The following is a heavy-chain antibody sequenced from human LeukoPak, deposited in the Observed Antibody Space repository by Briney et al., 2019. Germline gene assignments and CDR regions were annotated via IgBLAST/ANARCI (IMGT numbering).Heavy chain of an antibody. J-gene: IGHJ5*02. CDR1: GFTFSTYG. Sequence: GGSLRLSCAASGFTFSTYGMHWVRQATGKGLEWVSAIGTAGDTYYPGSVKGRFTISRENAKNSLYLQMNSLRAGDTAVYYCVRGVIQYNWFDPWGKGTLVTVSS. CDR2: IGTAGDT. CDR3: VRGVIQYNWFDP. D-gene: IGHD3-10*01. V-gene: IGHV3-13*01.